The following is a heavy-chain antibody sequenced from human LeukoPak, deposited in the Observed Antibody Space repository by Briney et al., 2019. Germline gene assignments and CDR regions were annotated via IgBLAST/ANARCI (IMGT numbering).Heavy chain of an antibody. J-gene: IGHJ5*02. CDR3: ARGGRAVASNWFGP. CDR1: GGSISTGTYY. D-gene: IGHD6-19*01. CDR2: IYYSGNT. Sequence: PSETLSLTCTVSGGSISTGTYYCGWIRQPPGKGLEWIGSIYYSGNTNHNPSLKSRVTISVDTSKNQFSLKLSSVTAADTAVYYCARGGRAVASNWFGPWGQGTLVTVSS. V-gene: IGHV4-39*07.